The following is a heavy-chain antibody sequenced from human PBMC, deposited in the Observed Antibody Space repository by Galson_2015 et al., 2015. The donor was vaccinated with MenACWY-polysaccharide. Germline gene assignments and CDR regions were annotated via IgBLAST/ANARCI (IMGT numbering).Heavy chain of an antibody. CDR3: AKGGREVDNWLDP. D-gene: IGHD1-26*01. CDR2: ITDSGNST. Sequence: SLRLSCAASGFTFSSYVMSWVRQAPGRGLEWVSSITDSGNSTYYVDSVKGRFTISRDNSKNTLFLQMNSLRADDTAVYYCAKGGREVDNWLDPWDQGALVTVSS. CDR1: GFTFSSYV. J-gene: IGHJ5*02. V-gene: IGHV3-23*01.